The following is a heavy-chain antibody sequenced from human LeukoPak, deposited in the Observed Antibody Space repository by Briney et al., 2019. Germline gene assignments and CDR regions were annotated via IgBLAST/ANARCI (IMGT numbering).Heavy chain of an antibody. Sequence: SETLPLTCSVSGGSISSGSYYWRWIRQHPGKGLEWIGYIYYSGSTYYNPSLKSRVTISVDTSKNQFSLKLNSVTAADTAVYYCARLYDSFRAFDIWGQGTIITVSS. CDR3: ARLYDSFRAFDI. D-gene: IGHD2-8*01. J-gene: IGHJ3*02. V-gene: IGHV4-31*03. CDR2: IYYSGST. CDR1: GGSISSGSYY.